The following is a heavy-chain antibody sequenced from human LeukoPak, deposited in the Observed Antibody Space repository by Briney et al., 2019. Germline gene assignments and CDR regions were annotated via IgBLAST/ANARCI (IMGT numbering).Heavy chain of an antibody. CDR2: IYPGDSDT. CDR1: GYTFSNYW. J-gene: IGHJ4*02. Sequence: GESLKISCQGFGYTFSNYWIGWVRQMPGKGLEWMGIIYPGDSDTRYSPSFQGQVTMSADKSINTAYLQWSSLKASDTAMYYCARRQGCSSTSCPPDYWGQGTLVTVSS. CDR3: ARRQGCSSTSCPPDY. V-gene: IGHV5-51*01. D-gene: IGHD2-2*01.